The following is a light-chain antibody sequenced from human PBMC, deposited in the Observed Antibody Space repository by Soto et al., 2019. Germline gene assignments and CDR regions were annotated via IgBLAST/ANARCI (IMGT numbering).Light chain of an antibody. CDR3: QHYGSLVLT. Sequence: EIVLTQSPGTLSLSPGERATLSCRASQSVSSTYLAWYQQKPGQAPRLLIYGASSRATGIPHRFSGSGSGTDFTLTISRLEPEDFAVYYCQHYGSLVLTFGGGTKVEIK. CDR1: QSVSSTY. J-gene: IGKJ4*01. V-gene: IGKV3-20*01. CDR2: GAS.